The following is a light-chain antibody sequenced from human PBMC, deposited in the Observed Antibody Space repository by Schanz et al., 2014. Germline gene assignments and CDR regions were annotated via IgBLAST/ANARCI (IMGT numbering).Light chain of an antibody. CDR1: QSLLYSDGYNY. CDR2: LGS. J-gene: IGKJ4*01. V-gene: IGKV2-28*01. Sequence: DIVMTQSPLSLPVTPGEPASISCRSSQSLLYSDGYNYLDWYLQKPGQSPQLLIYLGSNRASGVPDRFSGSGSGTDFTLKISRVEAEDVGVYYCMQATHWPLTFGGGTKVEIK. CDR3: MQATHWPLT.